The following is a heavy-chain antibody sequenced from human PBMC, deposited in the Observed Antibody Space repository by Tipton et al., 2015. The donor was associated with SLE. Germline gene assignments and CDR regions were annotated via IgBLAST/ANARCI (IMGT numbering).Heavy chain of an antibody. CDR2: TYHRGST. CDR3: ARSRWWSYFYYGLDV. Sequence: LRLSCAVSGGSMSDGVYSWSWIRQSPGKGLEWIGYTYHRGSTYYNPSLKSRVTISVDTSNNQFSLRLSSVTAADTAVYYCARSRWWSYFYYGLDVWGQGTLVTVSS. J-gene: IGHJ6*02. CDR1: GGSMSDGVYS. D-gene: IGHD2-15*01. V-gene: IGHV4-30-2*06.